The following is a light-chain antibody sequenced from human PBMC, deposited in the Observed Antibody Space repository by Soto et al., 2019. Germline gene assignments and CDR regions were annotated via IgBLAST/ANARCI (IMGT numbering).Light chain of an antibody. J-gene: IGLJ1*01. CDR1: SSDVGRYNI. Sequence: QSVLTQPASVSGSPGQSITISCTGSSSDVGRYNIVSWYQQHPGKAPKLMIYEGSQRPSGVSDRFSGSKSGNTASLTISGLQAENEADYYCQSYDSTVSGYVFGTGTKVTVL. V-gene: IGLV2-23*01. CDR3: QSYDSTVSGYV. CDR2: EGS.